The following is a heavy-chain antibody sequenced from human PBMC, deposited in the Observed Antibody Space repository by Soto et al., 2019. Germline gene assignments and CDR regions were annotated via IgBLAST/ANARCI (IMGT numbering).Heavy chain of an antibody. V-gene: IGHV1-69*01. D-gene: IGHD6-6*01. J-gene: IGHJ6*02. CDR2: IIPIFGTA. CDR1: GGTFSSYA. Sequence: QVQLVQSGAEVKKPGSSVKVSCKASGGTFSSYAISWVRQAPGQGLEWMGGIIPIFGTANYAQKFQGRVTITADESTSTAYRELSSLRSEDTAVYYCARVSSSSSPHYYYYYGMDVWGQGTTVTVSS. CDR3: ARVSSSSSPHYYYYYGMDV.